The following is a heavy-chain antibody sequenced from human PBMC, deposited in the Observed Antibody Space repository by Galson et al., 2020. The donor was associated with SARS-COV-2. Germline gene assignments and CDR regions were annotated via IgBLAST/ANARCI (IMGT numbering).Heavy chain of an antibody. D-gene: IGHD4-4*01. CDR3: ARETVDDYRNPLLYYYYYGMDV. CDR2: IDPSDSYT. J-gene: IGHJ6*02. V-gene: IGHV5-10-1*01. Sequence: HGESLKISCKGSGYSFTSYWISWVRQMPGKGLEWMGRIDPSDSYTNYSPSFQGHVTISADKSISTAYLQWSSLKASDTAMYYCARETVDDYRNPLLYYYYYGMDVWGQGTTVTVFS. CDR1: GYSFTSYW.